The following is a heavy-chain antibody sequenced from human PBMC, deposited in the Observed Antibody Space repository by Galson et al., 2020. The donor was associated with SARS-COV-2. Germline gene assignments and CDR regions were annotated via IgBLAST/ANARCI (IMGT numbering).Heavy chain of an antibody. D-gene: IGHD2-2*01. CDR3: ARLGYCTTTGCYVSDS. Sequence: ASVKVSCKASGYTFTGYYIHWVRQAPGQGLEWMGWINPGSGTTRLPQKFQGRVAMTRDTSITTAFMEVASLTSDDTAVYFCARLGYCTTTGCYVSDSWGQGTLVTVSS. V-gene: IGHV1-2*02. CDR2: INPGSGTT. CDR1: GYTFTGYY. J-gene: IGHJ4*02.